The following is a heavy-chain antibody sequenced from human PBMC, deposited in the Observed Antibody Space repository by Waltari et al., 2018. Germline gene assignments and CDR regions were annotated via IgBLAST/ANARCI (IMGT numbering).Heavy chain of an antibody. CDR2: IRSKAYGGTT. CDR1: GFTFGDYA. D-gene: IGHD2-15*01. J-gene: IGHJ4*02. Sequence: EVQLVESGGGLVQPGRSLRLSCTASGFTFGDYAMSWFRQAPGKGREGVGVIRSKAYGGTTEYAASVKGRFTISRDDSKSIAYLQMNSLRSEDTAVYYCARGPSCRGGSCGFYFDYWGQGTLVTVSS. CDR3: ARGPSCRGGSCGFYFDY. V-gene: IGHV3-49*03.